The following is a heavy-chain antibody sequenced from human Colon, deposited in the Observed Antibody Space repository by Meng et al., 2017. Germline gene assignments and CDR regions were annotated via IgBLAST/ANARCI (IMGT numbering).Heavy chain of an antibody. J-gene: IGHJ4*02. D-gene: IGHD3-10*01. CDR1: GFTFSSYD. Sequence: GGSLRLSCVASGFTFSSYDMHWVRQSTGETLEWVPGIGTEDDTHYAASVEGRFTISRQNARNSLELQMNSLRAGDTAVYYCARGSGVNLGRGAVGSFDSWGQGILVTVSS. CDR3: ARGSGVNLGRGAVGSFDS. CDR2: IGTEDDT. V-gene: IGHV3-13*01.